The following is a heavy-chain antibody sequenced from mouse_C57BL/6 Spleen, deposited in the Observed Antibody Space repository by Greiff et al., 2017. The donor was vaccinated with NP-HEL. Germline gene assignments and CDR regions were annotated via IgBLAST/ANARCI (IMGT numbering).Heavy chain of an antibody. J-gene: IGHJ2*01. D-gene: IGHD3-2*02. V-gene: IGHV14-4*01. CDR2: IDPENGDT. CDR1: GFNIKDDY. Sequence: CTASGFNIKDDYMHWVKQRPEQGLEWIGWIDPENGDTEYASKFQGKATITADTSSNTAYLQLSSLTSEDTAVYYCTTGRQLRPDFGYWGQGTTLTVAS. CDR3: TTGRQLRPDFGY.